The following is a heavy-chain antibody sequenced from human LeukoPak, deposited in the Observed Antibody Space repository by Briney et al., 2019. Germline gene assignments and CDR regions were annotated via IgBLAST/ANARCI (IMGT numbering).Heavy chain of an antibody. J-gene: IGHJ4*02. D-gene: IGHD5-18*01. CDR1: GFTFSSYS. V-gene: IGHV3-21*01. CDR2: ISSSSSYI. CDR3: ARGYSYGYGDLDY. Sequence: GRSLRLSCAASGFTFSSYSMNWVRQAPGKGLEWVSSISSSSSYIYYADSVKGRFTISRDNAKNSLYLQMNSLRAEDTAVYYCARGYSYGYGDLDYWGQGTLVTVSS.